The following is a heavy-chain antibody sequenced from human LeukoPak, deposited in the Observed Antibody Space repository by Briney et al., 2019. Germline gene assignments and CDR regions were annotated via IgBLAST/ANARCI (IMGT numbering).Heavy chain of an antibody. V-gene: IGHV3-48*02. CDR1: RHPHSTKS. CDR2: NPYERGTT. CDR3: ASRDYFDY. Sequence: GGSVSLPCAVCRHPHSTKSMMWVRHAPGKGLEGVLYNPYERGTTYNADSVTGRFTISRDNAKKSLYLQMNSLRDEDTAVYYWASRDYFDYWGQGTLVTVSS. J-gene: IGHJ4*02.